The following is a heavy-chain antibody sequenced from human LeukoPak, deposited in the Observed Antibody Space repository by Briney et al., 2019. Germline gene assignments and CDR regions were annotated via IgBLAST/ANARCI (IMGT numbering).Heavy chain of an antibody. CDR1: GYTFTGYY. V-gene: IGHV1-2*02. CDR3: ARDSGETGFWSGSYFDY. J-gene: IGHJ4*02. D-gene: IGHD3-3*01. CDR2: INPNSGGT. Sequence: GASVKVSCKASGYTFTGYYMHWVRQAPGQGLEWMGWINPNSGGTNYAQKFQGRVTMTRDTSISTAYMEPSRLRSDDTAVYYCARDSGETGFWSGSYFDYWGQGTLVTVSS.